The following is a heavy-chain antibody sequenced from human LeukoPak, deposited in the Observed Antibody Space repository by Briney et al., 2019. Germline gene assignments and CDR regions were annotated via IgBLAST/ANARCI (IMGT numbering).Heavy chain of an antibody. CDR3: ARRRRTVTTKTYYYYYMDV. CDR1: GFTFDDYG. CDR2: INWNGGST. Sequence: GGSLRLSCAASGFTFDDYGMSWVRQAPGKELEWVSGINWNGGSTGYADSVKGRFTISRDNAKNSLYLQMNSLRAEDTALYYCARRRRTVTTKTYYYYYMDVWGKGTTVTVSS. D-gene: IGHD4-11*01. J-gene: IGHJ6*03. V-gene: IGHV3-20*04.